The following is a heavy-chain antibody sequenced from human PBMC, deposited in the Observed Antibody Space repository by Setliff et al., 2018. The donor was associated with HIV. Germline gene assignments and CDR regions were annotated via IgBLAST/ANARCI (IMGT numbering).Heavy chain of an antibody. J-gene: IGHJ6*03. D-gene: IGHD1-1*01. CDR3: ASSAGAVPTTAPYGDYYYYFYMDV. Sequence: ASVKVSCKASGGIFSRFAFSWVRQAPGQGLEWMGGIIPIFGTPNYAQKLQGRVTITTDESTNTVYMELYSLTSEDTAIYYCASSAGAVPTTAPYGDYYYYFYMDVWGKGTTVTVSS. V-gene: IGHV1-69*05. CDR2: IIPIFGTP. CDR1: GGIFSRFA.